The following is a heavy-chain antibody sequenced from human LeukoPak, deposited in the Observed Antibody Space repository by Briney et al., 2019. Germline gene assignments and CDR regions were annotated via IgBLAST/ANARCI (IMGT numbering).Heavy chain of an antibody. Sequence: PGGSLRLSCAASGFTFSIYAMSWVRQAPGKGLEWASAISGSRGSTYYADSVKGRFTISRDNSKNTLYLQMNSLRADDTAVYYCARVLRYCSGGNCYSGGLGYMDVWGKGTTVTISS. J-gene: IGHJ6*03. V-gene: IGHV3-23*01. CDR3: ARVLRYCSGGNCYSGGLGYMDV. CDR1: GFTFSIYA. D-gene: IGHD2-15*01. CDR2: ISGSRGST.